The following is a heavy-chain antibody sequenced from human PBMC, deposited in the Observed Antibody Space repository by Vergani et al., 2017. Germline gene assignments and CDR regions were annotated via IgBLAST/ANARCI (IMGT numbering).Heavy chain of an antibody. CDR1: GFTFSDYY. CDR2: ISSSSSYT. Sequence: QVQLVESGGGLVKPGGSLRLSCAASGFTFSDYYMSWIRQAPGKGLEWVSYISSSSSYTNYADSVKGRFTISRDNAKNSLYLQMNSLRAEETAVYYCARYKGEDYYYGMDVWGQGTTVTVSS. V-gene: IGHV3-11*06. J-gene: IGHJ6*02. D-gene: IGHD1-14*01. CDR3: ARYKGEDYYYGMDV.